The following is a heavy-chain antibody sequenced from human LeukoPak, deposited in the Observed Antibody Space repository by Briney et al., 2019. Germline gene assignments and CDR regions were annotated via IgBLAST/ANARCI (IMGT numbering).Heavy chain of an antibody. D-gene: IGHD6-6*01. V-gene: IGHV4-34*01. J-gene: IGHJ4*02. CDR1: GGSFSGYY. CDR3: ARVSPPEYSSSSAEDY. Sequence: SKTLSLTCAVYGGSFSGYYWSWIRQPPGKGLEWIGEINHSGSTNYNPSLKSRVTISVDTSKNQFSLKLSSVTAADTAVYYCARVSPPEYSSSSAEDYWGQGTLVTVSS. CDR2: INHSGST.